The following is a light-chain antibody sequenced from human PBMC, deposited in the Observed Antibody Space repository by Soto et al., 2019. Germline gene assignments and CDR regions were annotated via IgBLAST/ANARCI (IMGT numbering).Light chain of an antibody. CDR1: SPNIGAGYD. CDR2: GNS. Sequence: QSVLTRPPSVSGAPGQRVTIPCPGSSPNIGAGYDVQWYQQLPGTAPKLLMYGNSNRPSGVPDRFSGSKSGTSASLAITGLQAEDEADYYCQSYDSSLTALYVFGIGTKVTVL. CDR3: QSYDSSLTALYV. V-gene: IGLV1-40*01. J-gene: IGLJ1*01.